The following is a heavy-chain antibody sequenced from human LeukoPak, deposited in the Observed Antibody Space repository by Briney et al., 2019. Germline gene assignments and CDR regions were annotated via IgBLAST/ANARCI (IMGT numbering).Heavy chain of an antibody. Sequence: PSETLSLTCAVYGGSFSGYYWSWIRQPPGKGLEWIGEINHSGSTNYNPSLKSRVTISVDTSKNQFSLKLSSVTAADTAVYYCARHSAITIFGVVIRELDYWGQGTLVTVSS. J-gene: IGHJ4*02. V-gene: IGHV4-34*01. CDR3: ARHSAITIFGVVIRELDY. D-gene: IGHD3-3*01. CDR1: GGSFSGYY. CDR2: INHSGST.